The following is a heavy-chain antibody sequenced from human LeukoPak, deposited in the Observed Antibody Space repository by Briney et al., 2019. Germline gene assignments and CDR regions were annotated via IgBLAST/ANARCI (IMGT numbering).Heavy chain of an antibody. J-gene: IGHJ5*02. CDR2: IYYSGST. D-gene: IGHD4-17*01. CDR1: GGSISSSSYY. Sequence: PSETLSLTCTVSGGSISSSSYYWGWIRQPPGKGLEWIGSIYYSGSTYYNPSLKSRVTISVDTSKNQFSLKLSSVTAVDTAVYYCAAQDYGDYLNWFDPWGQGTLVTVSS. CDR3: AAQDYGDYLNWFDP. V-gene: IGHV4-39*01.